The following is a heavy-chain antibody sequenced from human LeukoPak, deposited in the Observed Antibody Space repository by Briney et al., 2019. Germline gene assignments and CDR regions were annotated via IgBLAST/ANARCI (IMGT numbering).Heavy chain of an antibody. CDR1: GFTFSIYA. CDR3: AREYCDSTTCYKTTDY. J-gene: IGHJ4*02. V-gene: IGHV3-64*01. CDR2: ITSNGGSA. Sequence: AGGSLRLSCAASGFTFSIYAMHWVRQAPGKGLEYVSAITSNGGSAYYTNSVKGRFTISRDNSKNTLYLQMGSLRAEDMAVYYCAREYCDSTTCYKTTDYWGQGTLVTVSS. D-gene: IGHD2-2*02.